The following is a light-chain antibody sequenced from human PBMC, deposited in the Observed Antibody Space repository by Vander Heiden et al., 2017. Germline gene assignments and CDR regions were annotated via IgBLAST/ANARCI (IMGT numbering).Light chain of an antibody. V-gene: IGLV1-40*01. CDR1: SSNIGAGYD. CDR3: QSYDSSLSVV. CDR2: GNS. Sequence: QSVLTQPPSVSGPPGQRVTISCTGRSSNIGAGYDVHWYQQLPGTAPKLLIYGNSNRPSGVPDRFSGSKSGTSASLAITGLQAEDEADYYCQSYDSSLSVVFGGGTKLTVL. J-gene: IGLJ2*01.